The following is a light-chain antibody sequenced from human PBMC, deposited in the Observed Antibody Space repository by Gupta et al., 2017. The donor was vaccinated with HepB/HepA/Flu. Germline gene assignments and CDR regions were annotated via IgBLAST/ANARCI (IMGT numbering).Light chain of an antibody. V-gene: IGKV4-1*01. CDR1: QNILFSSNNNNY. Sequence: DIVMTQSPDSLAVSLGERATINCKSSQNILFSSNNNNYVAWYQQKPGQPPKLLFYWASNRASGVPDRFSGGGSGTDFTLTISSLQAEDVAVYFCQQDYSTPRTFGGGTKVEI. J-gene: IGKJ4*01. CDR2: WAS. CDR3: QQDYSTPRT.